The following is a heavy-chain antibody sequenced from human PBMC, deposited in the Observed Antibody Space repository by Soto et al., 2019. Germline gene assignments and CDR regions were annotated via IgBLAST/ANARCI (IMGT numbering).Heavy chain of an antibody. J-gene: IGHJ5*02. CDR3: ASGGGSDWHSTYFDA. D-gene: IGHD6-19*01. Sequence: QVQLVESGGGVVHPGKSLRLSCAASGFIFTSYAIHWVRQAPGKGLEWVALISYNGINTYYADSVKGRFTISRDNSNNTLYLQMNSLRSEDTATYYCASGGGSDWHSTYFDAWGQGTLVTVSS. V-gene: IGHV3-30-3*01. CDR2: ISYNGINT. CDR1: GFIFTSYA.